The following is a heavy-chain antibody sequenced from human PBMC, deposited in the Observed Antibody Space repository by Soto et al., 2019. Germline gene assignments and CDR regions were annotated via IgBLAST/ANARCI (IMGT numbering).Heavy chain of an antibody. J-gene: IGHJ2*01. CDR2: TYTGGTT. Sequence: EVPLVESGGGLVQPGGSLRLSFAASGFTMSSNYLSWVRQAPGKGLEWVSVTYTGGTTYYADSVKGRFTISRHNSNNTLCLQMNSLRPEDTAVYYCARNLRLVGFGEYDLWGRGTLVTVSS. V-gene: IGHV3-53*04. CDR1: GFTMSSNY. CDR3: ARNLRLVGFGEYDL. D-gene: IGHD3-10*01.